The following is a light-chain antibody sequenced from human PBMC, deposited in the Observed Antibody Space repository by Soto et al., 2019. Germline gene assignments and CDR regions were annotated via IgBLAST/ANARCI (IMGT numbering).Light chain of an antibody. CDR3: QQYGSSGT. CDR2: GAS. V-gene: IGKV3-20*01. Sequence: EIVMTQSPDTLSVSPGERATLSCRASQSVGSNLAWYQKKPGQAPRLLIYGASNRATGIPDRFSGSGSGTDFTLTISRLEPEDFAVYYCQQYGSSGTFGQGTKVDIK. CDR1: QSVGSN. J-gene: IGKJ1*01.